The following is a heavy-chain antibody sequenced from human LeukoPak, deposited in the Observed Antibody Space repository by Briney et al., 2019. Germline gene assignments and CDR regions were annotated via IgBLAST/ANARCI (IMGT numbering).Heavy chain of an antibody. D-gene: IGHD3-10*01. J-gene: IGHJ5*02. CDR3: VRDGEGVAISVNYWFDP. Sequence: ASVKVSCKASGYTFTSYGNSWVRQAPGQGLEWMGWISAYNGNTNYAQKLQGRVTMTRDTSTSTAYMELRGLISEDTAVYYCVRDGEGVAISVNYWFDPWGQGTLVTVSS. CDR1: GYTFTSYG. CDR2: ISAYNGNT. V-gene: IGHV1-18*01.